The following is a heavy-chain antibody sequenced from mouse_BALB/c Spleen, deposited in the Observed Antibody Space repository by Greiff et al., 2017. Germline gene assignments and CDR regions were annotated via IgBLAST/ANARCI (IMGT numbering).Heavy chain of an antibody. V-gene: IGHV1-54*03. J-gene: IGHJ2*01. CDR1: GYAFTNYL. CDR2: INPGSGGT. D-gene: IGHD1-1*01. Sequence: VQLQQSGAELVRPGTSVKVSCKASGYAFTNYLIEWVKQRPGQGLEWIGVINPGSGGTNYNEKFKGKATLTADKSSSTAYMQLSSLTSDDSAVYFWARDYGSSYDYWGQGTTLTVSS. CDR3: ARDYGSSYDY.